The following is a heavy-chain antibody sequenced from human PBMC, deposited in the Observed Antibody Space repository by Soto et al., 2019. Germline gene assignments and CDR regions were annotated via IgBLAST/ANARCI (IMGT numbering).Heavy chain of an antibody. CDR1: GASLSSISYY. D-gene: IGHD2-15*01. V-gene: IGHV4-39*01. Sequence: NPSETLSLTCTVSGASLSSISYYWRWIRQPPGKGPEWVGSIFFTGNICYHPSLKSRVTISVDTSRNQFTLTENSVTAADTAVYYCASRHGSGGSCYNPGCESWG. CDR3: ASRHGSGGSCYNPGCES. J-gene: IGHJ5*01. CDR2: IFFTGNI.